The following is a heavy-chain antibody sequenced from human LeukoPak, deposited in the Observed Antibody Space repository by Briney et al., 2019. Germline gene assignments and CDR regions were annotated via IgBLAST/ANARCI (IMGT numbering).Heavy chain of an antibody. V-gene: IGHV3-66*01. Sequence: PGGSLRLSCAASGFTVSSNYMSWVRQAPGKGLEWVSVIYSGGSTYYADSVKGRFTISRDNSKNTLYLQMNSLRAEDTAVYYCAKGSSSWTTPLDYWGQGTLVTVSS. CDR2: IYSGGST. CDR3: AKGSSSWTTPLDY. D-gene: IGHD6-13*01. J-gene: IGHJ4*02. CDR1: GFTVSSNY.